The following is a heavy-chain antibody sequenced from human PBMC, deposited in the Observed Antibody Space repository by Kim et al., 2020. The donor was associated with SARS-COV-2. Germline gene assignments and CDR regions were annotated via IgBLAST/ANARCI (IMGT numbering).Heavy chain of an antibody. CDR2: IYYSVNT. Sequence: SETLSLTCTVSGGSVNSGRYYWGWVRQPPGKGLEWIATIYYSVNTYSNPSLKSRVTISVDTPKNQVSLKLSSVTAADTAVYYCARGLDDMVRMDVWGQGT. CDR1: GGSVNSGRYY. V-gene: IGHV4-39*07. CDR3: ARGLDDMVRMDV. D-gene: IGHD3-10*01. J-gene: IGHJ6*02.